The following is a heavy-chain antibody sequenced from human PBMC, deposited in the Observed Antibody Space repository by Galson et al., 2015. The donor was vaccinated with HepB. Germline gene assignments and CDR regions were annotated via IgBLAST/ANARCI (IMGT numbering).Heavy chain of an antibody. CDR2: ISGSGGST. J-gene: IGHJ4*02. CDR3: AKGTEQWLSASQDY. Sequence: SLRLSCAASGFTFSSYAMSWVRQAPGKGLEWVSAISGSGGSTYYADSVKGRFTISRGNSKNTLYLQMNSLRAEDTAVYYCAKGTEQWLSASQDYWGQGTLVTVSS. CDR1: GFTFSSYA. D-gene: IGHD6-19*01. V-gene: IGHV3-23*01.